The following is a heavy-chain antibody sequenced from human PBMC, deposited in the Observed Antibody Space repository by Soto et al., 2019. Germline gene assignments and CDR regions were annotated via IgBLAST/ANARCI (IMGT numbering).Heavy chain of an antibody. CDR2: IYYSGST. CDR1: GGSVRSGSYY. D-gene: IGHD1-26*01. J-gene: IGHJ3*02. CDR3: AGQPTRDAFDI. V-gene: IGHV4-61*01. Sequence: PSETLWLTCTVSGGSVRSGSYYWSWIRQPPGKGLEWIGYIYYSGSTNYNPSLKSRVTISVDTSENQFSLKLSSVTAADTAVYYCAGQPTRDAFDIWGQGTMVT.